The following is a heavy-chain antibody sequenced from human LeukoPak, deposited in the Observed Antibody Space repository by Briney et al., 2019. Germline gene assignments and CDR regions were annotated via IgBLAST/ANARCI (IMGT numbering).Heavy chain of an antibody. Sequence: GGSLRLSCAASRFSFSNYCMHWVRQAPGKGLVWVSRVKSDGSNPRYADSVKGRFTISRDNAENMLYLQMNTLGAEDTAVYYCARDIVSGTGSLDYWGQGTLVTVSS. V-gene: IGHV3-74*01. J-gene: IGHJ4*02. D-gene: IGHD3-10*01. CDR3: ARDIVSGTGSLDY. CDR2: VKSDGSNP. CDR1: RFSFSNYC.